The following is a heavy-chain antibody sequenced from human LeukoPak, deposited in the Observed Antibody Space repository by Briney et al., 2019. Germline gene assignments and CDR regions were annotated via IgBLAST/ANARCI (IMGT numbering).Heavy chain of an antibody. Sequence: VASVKVSCKASGYTFTGYYMHWVRQAPGQGLEWMGWINPNSGGTNYAQKFQGRVTMTRDTSISTAYMELSRLRSDDTAVYYCAISLPDYYGSGSYSAGGYSYYYMDVWGKGTTVTVSS. CDR2: INPNSGGT. V-gene: IGHV1-2*02. CDR1: GYTFTGYY. CDR3: AISLPDYYGSGSYSAGGYSYYYMDV. D-gene: IGHD3-10*01. J-gene: IGHJ6*03.